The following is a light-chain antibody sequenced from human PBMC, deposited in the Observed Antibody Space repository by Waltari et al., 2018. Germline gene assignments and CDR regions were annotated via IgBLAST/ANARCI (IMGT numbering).Light chain of an antibody. CDR3: SSSAGYSKGV. CDR2: AVS. Sequence: QQHRGKVPKLMIYAVSKRPSGVSARFSGSKSGDIASLTISGLLHEDEAEYFCSSSAGYSKGVFGGGTKVTVL. J-gene: IGLJ2*01. V-gene: IGLV2-23*02.